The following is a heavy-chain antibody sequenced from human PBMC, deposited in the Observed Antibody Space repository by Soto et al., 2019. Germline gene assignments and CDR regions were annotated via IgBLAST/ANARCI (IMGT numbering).Heavy chain of an antibody. Sequence: GASVKVSCKASGYTFTSYAMHWVRQAPGQRLEWMGWINAGNGNTKYSQKYQGRVTITRDTSASTAYMELSRLRSEDTAVSYYEGTFGYGEYVYYSYYYMDVWGKGTMVTIS. D-gene: IGHD4-17*01. CDR3: EGTFGYGEYVYYSYYYMDV. CDR1: GYTFTSYA. CDR2: INAGNGNT. V-gene: IGHV1-3*01. J-gene: IGHJ6*03.